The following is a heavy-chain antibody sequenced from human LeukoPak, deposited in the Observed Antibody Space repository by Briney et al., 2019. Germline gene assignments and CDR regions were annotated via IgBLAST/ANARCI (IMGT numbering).Heavy chain of an antibody. J-gene: IGHJ4*02. V-gene: IGHV1-2*06. Sequence: ASVTVSCKASGYTFTGYYMHWVRQAPGQGLEWMGRINPNSGGTNYAQKFQGRVTMTRDTSISTAYMGLSRLRSDDTAVYYCARSSGSYRRMDYWGQGTLVTVSS. D-gene: IGHD3-10*01. CDR3: ARSSGSYRRMDY. CDR1: GYTFTGYY. CDR2: INPNSGGT.